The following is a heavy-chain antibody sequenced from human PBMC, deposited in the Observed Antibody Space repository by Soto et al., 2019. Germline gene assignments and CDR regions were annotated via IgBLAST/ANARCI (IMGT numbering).Heavy chain of an antibody. Sequence: SVKVSCKASGFTFTSSAVQWVRQARGQRLEWIGWIVVGSGNTNYAQKFQERVTITRDMSTSTAYMELSSLRSEDTAVYYCVWSVAGTLTDKYYFDYWGQGTLVTAPQ. D-gene: IGHD6-19*01. CDR2: IVVGSGNT. CDR1: GFTFTSSA. J-gene: IGHJ4*02. CDR3: VWSVAGTLTDKYYFDY. V-gene: IGHV1-58*01.